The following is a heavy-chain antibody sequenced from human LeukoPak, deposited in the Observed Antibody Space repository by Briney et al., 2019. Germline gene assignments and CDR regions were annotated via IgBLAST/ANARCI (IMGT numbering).Heavy chain of an antibody. D-gene: IGHD3-3*01. V-gene: IGHV3-21*01. CDR2: ISSRSSYI. CDR3: ARDRSREQDRSLTISGVITPSWFDP. Sequence: GGSLRLSCAASGFTFSSYSMNWVRQAPGKGLEWVSSISSRSSYIFYADSVKGRFTISRDNAENSLYLQMNSLKVEDTAVYYCARDRSREQDRSLTISGVITPSWFDPWGQGTLVTVSS. CDR1: GFTFSSYS. J-gene: IGHJ5*02.